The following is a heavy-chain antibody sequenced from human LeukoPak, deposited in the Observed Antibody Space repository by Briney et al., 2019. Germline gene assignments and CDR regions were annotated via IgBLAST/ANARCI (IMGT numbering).Heavy chain of an antibody. CDR1: GGSFSGYH. D-gene: IGHD3-10*01. CDR2: INHSGST. V-gene: IGHV4-34*01. Sequence: SETLSLTCAVYGGSFSGYHWSWIRQPPGKGLEWIGEINHSGSTNYNPSLKSRVTISVDTSKNQFSLKLSSVTAADTAVYYCARWFPSYWGQGTLVTVSS. J-gene: IGHJ4*02. CDR3: ARWFPSY.